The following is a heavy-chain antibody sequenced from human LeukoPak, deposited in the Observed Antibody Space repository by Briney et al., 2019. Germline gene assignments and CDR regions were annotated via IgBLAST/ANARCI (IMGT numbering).Heavy chain of an antibody. CDR2: IWYDGSNK. V-gene: IGHV3-33*01. CDR3: ARTPRVMITFGGVIVSPYYFDY. D-gene: IGHD3-16*02. Sequence: GRSLRLSCAASGFTFSSHGMHWVRQAPGKGLEWVAVIWYDGSNKYYADSVKGRFTISRDNSKNTLYLQMNSLRAEDTAVYYCARTPRVMITFGGVIVSPYYFDYWGQGTLVTVSS. CDR1: GFTFSSHG. J-gene: IGHJ4*02.